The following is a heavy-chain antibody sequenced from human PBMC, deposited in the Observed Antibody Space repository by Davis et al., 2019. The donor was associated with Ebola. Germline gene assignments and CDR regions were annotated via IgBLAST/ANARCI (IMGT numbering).Heavy chain of an antibody. CDR1: GFSFSEYW. CDR3: ASSDWPHTLAY. D-gene: IGHD6-19*01. V-gene: IGHV3-74*01. CDR2: INPDGSNI. Sequence: PGGSLRLSCAASGFSFSEYWMHWVRQAPGKGPEWVSRINPDGSNIGYADFVKGRFTISRDNTKNTLYVQINSLGADDTALYYCASSDWPHTLAYWGQGTPVTVSS. J-gene: IGHJ4*02.